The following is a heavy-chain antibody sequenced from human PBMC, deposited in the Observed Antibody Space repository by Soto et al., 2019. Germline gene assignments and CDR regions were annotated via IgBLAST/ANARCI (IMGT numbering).Heavy chain of an antibody. CDR1: GGSFSREA. V-gene: IGHV1-69*12. D-gene: IGHD2-15*01. CDR2: ILPIFGTA. J-gene: IGHJ3*01. Sequence: QVQLVQSGAEVKKPGSSVKVSCKASGGSFSREAINWVRQAPGQGPEWMGGILPIFGTADYAQKFQGRVTSTADVSTTTASMEVSSLRSEDTAVYYCARRHVFGGNSDAFDVWCQGTMVTVSS. CDR3: ARRHVFGGNSDAFDV.